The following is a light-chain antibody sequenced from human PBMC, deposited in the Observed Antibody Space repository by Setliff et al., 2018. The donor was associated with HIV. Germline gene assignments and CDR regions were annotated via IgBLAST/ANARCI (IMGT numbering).Light chain of an antibody. CDR2: DDN. J-gene: IGLJ3*02. Sequence: QSVLTQPPSVSSAPGQKVTISCSGSSSNIGPNFVSWYQQFPGTVPKLIIYDDNKRLSGIPDRFSGSRSGTSATLAITGLQPGDEADYYCGTWDNSLNFARVFGGGTKVTV. CDR3: GTWDNSLNFARV. CDR1: SSNIGPNF. V-gene: IGLV1-51*01.